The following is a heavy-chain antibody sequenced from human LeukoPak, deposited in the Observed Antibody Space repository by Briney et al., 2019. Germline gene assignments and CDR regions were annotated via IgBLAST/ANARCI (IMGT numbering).Heavy chain of an antibody. CDR2: IIPIFGTA. CDR1: GGTFSSYA. D-gene: IGHD3-3*01. V-gene: IGHV1-69*13. Sequence: SVKVSCKASGGTFSSYAISWVRQAPGQGLEWMGGIIPIFGTANYAQKFQGRVTITADESTSTAYMELSSLRSEDTAVYYCAKDPEGYDFWSGYFPHLDYWGQGTLVTVSS. CDR3: AKDPEGYDFWSGYFPHLDY. J-gene: IGHJ4*02.